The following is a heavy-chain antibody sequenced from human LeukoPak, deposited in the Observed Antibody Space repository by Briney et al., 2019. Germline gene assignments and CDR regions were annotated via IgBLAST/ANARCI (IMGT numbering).Heavy chain of an antibody. CDR2: ISGSGGST. J-gene: IGHJ4*02. CDR3: ARSSGLYYFDY. CDR1: GFTFSSYA. Sequence: GGSLRLSCAASGFTFSSYAMSWVRQAPGKGLEWVSAISGSGGSTYYADSVKGRFTISGDNSKNTLYLQMNSLRAEDTAVYYCARSSGLYYFDYWGQGTLVTVSS. V-gene: IGHV3-23*01. D-gene: IGHD3-3*01.